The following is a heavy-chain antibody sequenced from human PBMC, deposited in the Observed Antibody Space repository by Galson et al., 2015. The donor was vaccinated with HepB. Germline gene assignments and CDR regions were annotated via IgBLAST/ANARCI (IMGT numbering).Heavy chain of an antibody. CDR2: INPSGGST. D-gene: IGHD6-19*01. J-gene: IGHJ4*02. CDR1: GYTFTSYY. V-gene: IGHV1-46*04. CDR3: ARDLGSGWYEFDY. Sequence: SVKVSCKASGYTFTSYYMHWVRQAPGQGLEWMGIINPSGGSTSYAQKLQGRVTMTRDTSTSTVYMELSSLRSEDTAVYYCARDLGSGWYEFDYWGQGTLVTVSS.